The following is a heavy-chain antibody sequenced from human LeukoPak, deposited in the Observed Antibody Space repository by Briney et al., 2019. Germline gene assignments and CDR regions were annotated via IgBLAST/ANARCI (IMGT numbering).Heavy chain of an antibody. J-gene: IGHJ4*02. CDR3: AREISGSYYDFFDY. CDR1: GFPFSSYD. Sequence: PGGSLRLYCVATGFPFSSYDLDWARQSTGTGLDYSSLIRRNGDSTSYANSVKGRFTISRDNSKNTLYVQMGSLRAEDMAVYYCAREISGSYYDFFDYWGQGTLVTVSS. V-gene: IGHV3-64*01. CDR2: IRRNGDST. D-gene: IGHD1-26*01.